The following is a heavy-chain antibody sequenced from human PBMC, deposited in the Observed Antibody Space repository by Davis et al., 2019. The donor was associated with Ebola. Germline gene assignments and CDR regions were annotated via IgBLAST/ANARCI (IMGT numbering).Heavy chain of an antibody. CDR2: ISYDGSNK. Sequence: PGGSLRLSCAASGFTFSSYAMHWVRQAPGKGLEWVAVISYDGSNKYYADSVKGRFTISRDNSKNTLYLQMNSLRAEDTAVYYCARGASYSSSSFLDYWGQGTLVTVSS. V-gene: IGHV3-30*04. CDR3: ARGASYSSSSFLDY. D-gene: IGHD6-6*01. CDR1: GFTFSSYA. J-gene: IGHJ4*02.